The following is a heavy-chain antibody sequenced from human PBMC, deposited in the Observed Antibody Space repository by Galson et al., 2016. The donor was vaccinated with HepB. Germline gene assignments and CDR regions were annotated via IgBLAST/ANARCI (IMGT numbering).Heavy chain of an antibody. Sequence: SVKVSCKASGNTFTSNDINWVRQATGQGLEWMGWMNPNSGNTGYAQKFQGRVTMTRNTSIRTAYMELSSLRSEDTAVYYCASVSVFGGDMDVWGQGTTVTVSS. V-gene: IGHV1-8*01. J-gene: IGHJ6*02. CDR2: MNPNSGNT. D-gene: IGHD3-16*01. CDR1: GNTFTSND. CDR3: ASVSVFGGDMDV.